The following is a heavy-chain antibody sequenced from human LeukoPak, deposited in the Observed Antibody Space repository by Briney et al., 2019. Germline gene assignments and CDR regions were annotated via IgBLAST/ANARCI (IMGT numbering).Heavy chain of an antibody. D-gene: IGHD1-14*01. Sequence: ASVKVSCKASGGTFSSYAVSWVRQAPGQGLEWMGGIIPIFGTANYAQKFQGRVTITADESTSTAYMELSSLRSEDTAVYYCARKKAAPGEGYYYYMDVWGKGTTVTVSS. CDR3: ARKKAAPGEGYYYYMDV. CDR2: IIPIFGTA. V-gene: IGHV1-69*13. J-gene: IGHJ6*03. CDR1: GGTFSSYA.